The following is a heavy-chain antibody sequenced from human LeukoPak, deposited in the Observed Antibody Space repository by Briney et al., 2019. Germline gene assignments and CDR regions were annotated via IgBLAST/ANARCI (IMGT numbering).Heavy chain of an antibody. CDR3: ARAGLGGVAVAGRLGY. CDR2: MNPNSGNT. Sequence: ASVKVSCKASGYTFTSYDINWVRQATGQGLEWMGWMNPNSGNTGYAQKFQGRVTMTRNTSINTAYMELSSLRSEDTAVYYCARAGLGGVAVAGRLGYWGQGTLVTVSS. CDR1: GYTFTSYD. V-gene: IGHV1-8*01. J-gene: IGHJ4*02. D-gene: IGHD6-19*01.